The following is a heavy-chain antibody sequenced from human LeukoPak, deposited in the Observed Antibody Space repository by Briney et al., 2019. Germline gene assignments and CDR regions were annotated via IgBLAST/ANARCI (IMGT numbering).Heavy chain of an antibody. Sequence: GESLKISCQGSGYSFISNWIGWVRQAPGQGLEWMGWISAYNGNTNYAQKLQGRVTMTTDTSTSTAYMELRSLRSDDTAVYYCARDRLVVVPAAAHAFDYWGQGTLVTVSS. CDR1: GYSFISNW. CDR3: ARDRLVVVPAAAHAFDY. D-gene: IGHD2-2*01. CDR2: ISAYNGNT. J-gene: IGHJ4*02. V-gene: IGHV1-18*04.